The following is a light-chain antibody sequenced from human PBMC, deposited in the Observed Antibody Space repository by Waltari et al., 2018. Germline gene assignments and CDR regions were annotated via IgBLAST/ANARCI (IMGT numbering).Light chain of an antibody. CDR3: HQYYTTPRT. V-gene: IGKV4-1*01. J-gene: IGKJ2*01. CDR2: WAS. CDR1: QILFHSPKNKNY. Sequence: DIEMTQSPDSLGVSLGERATITCKASQILFHSPKNKNYLAWYQQKRGQPPRLLNSWASTRESGVPDRFSGSGSGTYFTLTISSLQAEDVAVYYCHQYYTTPRTFGQGTKLEIK.